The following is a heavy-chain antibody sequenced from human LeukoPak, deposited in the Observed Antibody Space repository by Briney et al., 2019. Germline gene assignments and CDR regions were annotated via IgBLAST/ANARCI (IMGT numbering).Heavy chain of an antibody. J-gene: IGHJ4*02. Sequence: ASVKVSCKASGYTFTNYHMNWVRQVPGQGLEWMGIINPSGGSTTNAQKFQGRVIMTRDMSTSTVYMELSSLRSEDTAVYFCARYGHSPFFDYWGQGTLVIVSS. CDR2: INPSGGST. V-gene: IGHV1-46*01. D-gene: IGHD4-17*01. CDR3: ARYGHSPFFDY. CDR1: GYTFTNYH.